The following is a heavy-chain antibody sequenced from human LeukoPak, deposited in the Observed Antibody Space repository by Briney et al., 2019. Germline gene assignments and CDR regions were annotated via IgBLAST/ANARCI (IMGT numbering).Heavy chain of an antibody. CDR3: ARVECSSTSCYTGYGMDV. CDR2: IYTSGST. D-gene: IGHD2-2*02. V-gene: IGHV4-4*07. Sequence: SETLSLTCTVSGGSISSYYWSWIRQPAGKGLEWIGRIYTSGSTNCNPSLKSRVTMSVDTSKNQFSLKLSSVTAADTAVYYCARVECSSTSCYTGYGMDVWGQGTTVTVSS. J-gene: IGHJ6*02. CDR1: GGSISSYY.